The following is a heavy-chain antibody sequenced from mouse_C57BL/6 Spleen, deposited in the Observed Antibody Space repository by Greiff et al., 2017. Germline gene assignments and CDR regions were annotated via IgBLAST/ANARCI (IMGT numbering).Heavy chain of an antibody. V-gene: IGHV1-72*01. Sequence: QVQLQQSGAELVKPGASVKLSCKASGYTFTSYWMHWVKQRPGRGLEWIGRIDPNSGGTKYNEKFKSKATLTVDKPSSTAYMQLSSLTSEDSAVYYGERGMITTVVAVDYWGQGTTLTVSS. CDR1: GYTFTSYW. CDR3: ERGMITTVVAVDY. D-gene: IGHD1-1*01. CDR2: IDPNSGGT. J-gene: IGHJ2*01.